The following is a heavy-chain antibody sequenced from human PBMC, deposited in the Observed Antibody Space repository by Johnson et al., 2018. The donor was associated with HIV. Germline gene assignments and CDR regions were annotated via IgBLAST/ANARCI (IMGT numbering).Heavy chain of an antibody. J-gene: IGHJ3*02. CDR3: ARDGQDRDDALDI. CDR1: GFTFSNYG. D-gene: IGHD3-22*01. CDR2: ISYDGSNT. V-gene: IGHV3-30*03. Sequence: VQLVESGGGLVKPGGSLRLSCAASGFTFSNYGIHWVRQAPGQGLEWVALISYDGSNTYYADSVRGRFTLSRDNSKNTLYLQMNSLRAEDTAVYYCARDGQDRDDALDIWGQGTMVTVSS.